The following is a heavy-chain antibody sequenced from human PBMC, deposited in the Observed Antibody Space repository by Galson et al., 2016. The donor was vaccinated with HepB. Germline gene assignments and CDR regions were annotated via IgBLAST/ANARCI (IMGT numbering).Heavy chain of an antibody. D-gene: IGHD2-8*01. V-gene: IGHV3-23*01. CDR1: GFTFSSYD. CDR3: AKDFHVTNGICRDY. Sequence: SLRLSCADSGFTFSSYDMSWVRQPPGKGLEWVSAISGSGDSTYYADSVKGRFTISRDNSKNTLYLQMNSLRAEDTAVYYCAKDFHVTNGICRDYWGQGTLVTVSS. J-gene: IGHJ4*02. CDR2: ISGSGDST.